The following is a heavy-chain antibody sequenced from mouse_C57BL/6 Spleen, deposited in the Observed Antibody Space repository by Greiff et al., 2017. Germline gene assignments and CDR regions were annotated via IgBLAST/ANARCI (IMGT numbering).Heavy chain of an antibody. D-gene: IGHD2-4*01. CDR3: ARRAIYYDYNDV. CDR1: GYTFTSYW. Sequence: QVQLQQPGAELVMPGASVKLSCKASGYTFTSYWMHWVKQRPGQGLEWIGEIDPSDSYTNYNQKFKGKSTLTVDKSSSTAYMQLSSLTSEDSAVXYCARRAIYYDYNDVWGTGTTVTVSS. V-gene: IGHV1-69*01. CDR2: IDPSDSYT. J-gene: IGHJ1*03.